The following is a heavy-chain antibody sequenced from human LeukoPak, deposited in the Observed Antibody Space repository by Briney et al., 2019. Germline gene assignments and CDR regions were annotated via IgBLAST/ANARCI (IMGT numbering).Heavy chain of an antibody. CDR3: AKDRIVVVPAARDLTWFDP. V-gene: IGHV3-23*01. J-gene: IGHJ5*02. D-gene: IGHD2-2*01. CDR2: ISGSGGST. CDR1: GFTFSSYW. Sequence: GGSLRLSCAASGFTFSSYWMSWVRQAPGKGLEWVSAISGSGGSTYYADSVKGRFTISRDNSKNTLYLQMNSLRVEDTAVYYCAKDRIVVVPAARDLTWFDPWGQGTLVTVSS.